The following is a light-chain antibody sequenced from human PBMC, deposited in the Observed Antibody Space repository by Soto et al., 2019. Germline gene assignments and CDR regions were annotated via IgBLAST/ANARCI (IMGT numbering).Light chain of an antibody. CDR3: QQYNSHSSYT. CDR2: KAS. J-gene: IGKJ2*01. Sequence: DIQMTQSPSTLSASVGDRVTITCRASQSISSWLAWYQQKPGKAPKLLIYKASILGSGVPSRFSGSGSGTEFTLTISSLQAEYFAIYYCQQYNSHSSYTFGQGTKLEIK. CDR1: QSISSW. V-gene: IGKV1-5*03.